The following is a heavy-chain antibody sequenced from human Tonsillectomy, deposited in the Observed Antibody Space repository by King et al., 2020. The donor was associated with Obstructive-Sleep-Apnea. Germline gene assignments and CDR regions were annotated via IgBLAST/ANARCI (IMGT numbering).Heavy chain of an antibody. J-gene: IGHJ4*02. V-gene: IGHV3-9*01. CDR3: AKDIGGSSWFYFAY. CDR1: GFTFADYA. CDR2: ISWNSDSI. D-gene: IGHD6-13*01. Sequence: VQLVESGGGLVQPGRSLRLSCAASGFTFADYAMHWVRQAPGKGLEWVSGISWNSDSIDYADFVKGRVTISRDNAKNSLYLQMNSLRAEDTALYYCAKDIGGSSWFYFAYWGQGTLVTVSS.